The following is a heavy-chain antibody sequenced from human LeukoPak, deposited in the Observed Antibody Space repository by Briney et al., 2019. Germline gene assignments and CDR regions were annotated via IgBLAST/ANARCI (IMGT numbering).Heavy chain of an antibody. Sequence: PGRSLRLSCTASGFTFGDYAMSWVRQAPGKGLEWVGFIRSKAYGGTTDYAAPVKGRFTISRDDSKNTLYLQMNSLKTEDTAVYYCTTIWFGERYFDYWGQGTLVTVSS. J-gene: IGHJ4*02. CDR3: TTIWFGERYFDY. V-gene: IGHV3-49*04. CDR1: GFTFGDYA. D-gene: IGHD3-10*01. CDR2: IRSKAYGGTT.